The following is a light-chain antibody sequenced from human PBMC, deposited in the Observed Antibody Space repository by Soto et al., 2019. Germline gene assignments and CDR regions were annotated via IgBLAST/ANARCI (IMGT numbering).Light chain of an antibody. CDR2: DAS. Sequence: EIVLTQSPATLSLSPGERATLSCRASQSVSSYLAWYQQKPGQAPRLLIYDASNRATGIPARFSGSGSVTDFTLAISSLVPEDFAVYYCQQRSNWPSLTFSGGTKVEIK. CDR3: QQRSNWPSLT. V-gene: IGKV3-11*01. CDR1: QSVSSY. J-gene: IGKJ4*01.